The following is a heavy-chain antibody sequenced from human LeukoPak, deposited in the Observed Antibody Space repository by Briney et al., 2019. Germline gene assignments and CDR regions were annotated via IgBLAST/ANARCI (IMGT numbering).Heavy chain of an antibody. J-gene: IGHJ6*03. CDR3: ARGGGHCSSTSCYLYHMDV. Sequence: ASVKVSCKASGYTFSGYYMHWVRQAPGQGLEWMGRINPDSGGTNYAQKFQGRVTMTRDTSISTAYMELRRLRSDDTAVYYCARGGGHCSSTSCYLYHMDVWGKGTTVTVSS. CDR2: INPDSGGT. CDR1: GYTFSGYY. V-gene: IGHV1-2*06. D-gene: IGHD2-2*01.